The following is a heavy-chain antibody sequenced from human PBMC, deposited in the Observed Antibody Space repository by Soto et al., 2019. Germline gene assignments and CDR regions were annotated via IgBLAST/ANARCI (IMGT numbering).Heavy chain of an antibody. J-gene: IGHJ4*02. CDR1: GFDFSGFW. Sequence: VQVVESGGGLVQPGGSLRLSCEVSGFDFSGFWMNWVRQAPGKGLERVANINHGGSEKNFVDSVKGRFTISRDNAKNSLYLQMNSLRDEDTAVYYRARGGRDLDYWGQGTLVTVSS. CDR2: INHGGSEK. CDR3: ARGGRDLDY. D-gene: IGHD2-21*02. V-gene: IGHV3-7*04.